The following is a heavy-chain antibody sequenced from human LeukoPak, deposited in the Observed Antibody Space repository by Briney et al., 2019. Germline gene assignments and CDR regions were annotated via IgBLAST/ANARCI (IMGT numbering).Heavy chain of an antibody. CDR2: IIPIFGTA. CDR1: GGTFSSYA. D-gene: IGHD3-22*01. J-gene: IGHJ4*02. Sequence: GASVKVSSTASGGTFSSYAISWVRQAPGQGLEWMGGIIPIFGTANCAQKFQGRVTITADESTSTAYMELSSLRSEDTAVYYCASYPYYYDSSGYYCYWGQGTLVTVSS. V-gene: IGHV1-69*13. CDR3: ASYPYYYDSSGYYCY.